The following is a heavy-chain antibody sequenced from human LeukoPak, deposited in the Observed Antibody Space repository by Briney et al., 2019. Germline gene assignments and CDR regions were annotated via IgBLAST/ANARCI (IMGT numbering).Heavy chain of an antibody. CDR2: IKQGGSEK. CDR1: GFTFSSYW. V-gene: IGHV3-7*01. D-gene: IGHD3-10*01. CDR3: ARDYATNYYGSGSYYDGYGMDV. Sequence: GGSLRLSCAASGFTFSSYWMSWVRQAPGKGLEWVANIKQGGSEKYYVDSVKGRFTISRDNAKNSLYLQMNSLRAEDTAVYYCARDYATNYYGSGSYYDGYGMDVWGQGTTVTVSS. J-gene: IGHJ6*02.